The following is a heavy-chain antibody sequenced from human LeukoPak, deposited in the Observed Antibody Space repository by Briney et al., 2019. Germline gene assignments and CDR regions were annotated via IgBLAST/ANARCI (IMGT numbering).Heavy chain of an antibody. CDR2: INHSGST. D-gene: IGHD3-9*01. CDR3: ARGPHYDILTGYYGRLNYFDY. Sequence: PSETLSLTCAVYGRSLSGYYWSWIRQPPGKGLEWVGEINHSGSTNYNPSLKSRVTISVDTSKNQFSLKLSSVTAADTAVYYCARGPHYDILTGYYGRLNYFDYWGQGTLVTVSS. CDR1: GRSLSGYY. J-gene: IGHJ4*02. V-gene: IGHV4-34*01.